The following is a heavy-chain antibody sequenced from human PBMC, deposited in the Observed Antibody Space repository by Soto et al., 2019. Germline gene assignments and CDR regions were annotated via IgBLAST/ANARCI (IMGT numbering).Heavy chain of an antibody. V-gene: IGHV4-34*01. CDR2: INHSGST. CDR3: ARGKKRGYSGYDYFDY. CDR1: GGSFSGYY. J-gene: IGHJ4*02. D-gene: IGHD5-12*01. Sequence: SETLSLTCAVYGGSFSGYYWSWIRQPPGKGLEWIGEINHSGSTNYNPSLKSRVTISVDTSKNQFSLKLSSVTAADTAVYYCARGKKRGYSGYDYFDYWGQGTLVTVSS.